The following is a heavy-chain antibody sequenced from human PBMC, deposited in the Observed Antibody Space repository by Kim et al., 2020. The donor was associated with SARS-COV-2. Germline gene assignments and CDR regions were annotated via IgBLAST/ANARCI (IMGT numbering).Heavy chain of an antibody. CDR3: AREGITMVRGVIDY. D-gene: IGHD3-10*01. V-gene: IGHV4-39*02. J-gene: IGHJ4*02. Sequence: NPSLKSRVTISVDTSKNQFSLKLSSVTAADTAVYYCAREGITMVRGVIDYWGQGTLVTVSS.